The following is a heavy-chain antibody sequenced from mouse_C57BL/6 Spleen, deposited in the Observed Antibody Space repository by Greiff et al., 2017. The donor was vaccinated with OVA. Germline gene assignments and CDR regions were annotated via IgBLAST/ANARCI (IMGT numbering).Heavy chain of an antibody. Sequence: EVKLMESGPGMVKPSQSLSLTCTVTGYSITSGYDWHWIRHFPGNKLEWMGYISYSGSTNYNPSLKSRISITHDTSKNHFFLKLNSVTTEDKATYYCARGCITTVVATRYFDVWGTGTTVTVSS. V-gene: IGHV3-1*01. CDR1: GYSITSGYD. CDR2: ISYSGST. D-gene: IGHD1-1*01. J-gene: IGHJ1*03. CDR3: ARGCITTVVATRYFDV.